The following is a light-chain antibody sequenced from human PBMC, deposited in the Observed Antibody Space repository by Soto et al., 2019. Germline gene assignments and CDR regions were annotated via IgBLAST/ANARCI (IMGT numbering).Light chain of an antibody. CDR1: QSISRY. V-gene: IGKV1-5*03. J-gene: IGKJ2*03. CDR3: QQYNNYPYS. CDR2: KAS. Sequence: DIQMTQSPSTLSASVGDRVTITCRASQSISRYLAWYQQKPGKAPSVLIHKASNLESGVPSRFSGSGSGTEFTLTISSLQPDDFATYYCQQYNNYPYSFGQGTKLEIK.